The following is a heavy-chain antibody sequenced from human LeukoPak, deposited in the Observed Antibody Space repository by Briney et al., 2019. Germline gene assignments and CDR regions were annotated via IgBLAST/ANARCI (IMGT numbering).Heavy chain of an antibody. Sequence: SETLSLTCAVYGGSFSDYYWTWIRQTPGKGLEWIGEMSPSGSSNYNPSLKSRVTISVDTSKNLFSLKLRSVTAADTAVYYCARGRQDVNMILVVMAGVSYYLDVWSKGTTVTVS. D-gene: IGHD3-22*01. CDR3: ARGRQDVNMILVVMAGVSYYLDV. CDR2: MSPSGSS. V-gene: IGHV4-34*01. CDR1: GGSFSDYY. J-gene: IGHJ6*03.